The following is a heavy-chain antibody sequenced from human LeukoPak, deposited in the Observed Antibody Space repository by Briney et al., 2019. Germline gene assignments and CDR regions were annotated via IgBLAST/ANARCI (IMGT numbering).Heavy chain of an antibody. CDR1: GGSISNYY. D-gene: IGHD2-15*01. CDR3: ARIYCSGGCCYYFDY. J-gene: IGHJ4*02. V-gene: IGHV4-4*07. Sequence: SETLSLTCTVSGGSISNYYWSWIRQPAGKGLEWIGRIYTSGSTHYNPSLKSRVTMSVDTSKNQFSLKLSSVTAADTAVYYCARIYCSGGCCYYFDYWGQGTLVTVSS. CDR2: IYTSGST.